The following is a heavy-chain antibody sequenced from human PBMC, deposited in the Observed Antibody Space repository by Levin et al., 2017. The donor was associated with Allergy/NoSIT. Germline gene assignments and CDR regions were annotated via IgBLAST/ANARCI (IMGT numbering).Heavy chain of an antibody. Sequence: SETLSLTCTVSGGSISSSSYYWGWIRQPPGKGLEWIGSIYYSGSTYYNPSLKSRVTISVDTSKNQFSLKLSSVTAADTAVYYCARHAYSYGDYYYYGMDVWGQGTTVTVSS. J-gene: IGHJ6*02. CDR1: GGSISSSSYY. CDR3: ARHAYSYGDYYYYGMDV. V-gene: IGHV4-39*01. D-gene: IGHD5-18*01. CDR2: IYYSGST.